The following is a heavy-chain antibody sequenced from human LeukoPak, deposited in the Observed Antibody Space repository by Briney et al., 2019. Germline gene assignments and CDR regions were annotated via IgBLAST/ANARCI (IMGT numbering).Heavy chain of an antibody. V-gene: IGHV3-30-3*01. CDR1: GFTFSSYA. CDR3: ASARVVEVLATPTALDY. CDR2: ISYDGSDT. D-gene: IGHD2-15*01. Sequence: PGGSLRLSCAASGFTFSSYAMHWVRQAPGKGVEWVAIISYDGSDTYYSDSVKGRFTISRDNSKNTLYLQMNSLRAEDTALYYCASARVVEVLATPTALDYWGQGTLVTVSS. J-gene: IGHJ4*02.